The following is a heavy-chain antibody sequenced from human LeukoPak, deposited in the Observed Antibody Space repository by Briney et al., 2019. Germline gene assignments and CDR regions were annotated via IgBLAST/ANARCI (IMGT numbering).Heavy chain of an antibody. D-gene: IGHD5-24*01. CDR1: GFTFTNYG. CDR3: AKDQGWPQWRGYLDY. CDR2: IAYDGNKK. V-gene: IGHV3-30*18. Sequence: PGGSMRLSCAASGFTFTNYGMHWVRQAPGKGLEWVAVIAYDGNKKYYADSVKGRFTISRDNSKNTLYLQINSLRADDTAVYYCAKDQGWPQWRGYLDYWGQGTLVTVSS. J-gene: IGHJ4*02.